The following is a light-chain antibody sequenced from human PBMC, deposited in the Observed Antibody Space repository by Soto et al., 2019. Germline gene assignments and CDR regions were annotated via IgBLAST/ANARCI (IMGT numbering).Light chain of an antibody. CDR3: NSYTSSSTYV. CDR2: DVS. CDR1: SSDVGNYNY. V-gene: IGLV2-14*03. J-gene: IGLJ1*01. Sequence: QPVLTQPASVSGSPGQSIAISCTGTSSDVGNYNYVSWYQQHPGKAPKLMIYDVSNRPSGVSNRFSGSKSGNTASLTISGLQAEDESDYYCNSYTSSSTYVVGTGTKPTAL.